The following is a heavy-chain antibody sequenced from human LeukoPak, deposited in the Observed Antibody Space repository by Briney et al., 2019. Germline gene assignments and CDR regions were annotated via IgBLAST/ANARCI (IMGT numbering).Heavy chain of an antibody. Sequence: GGSLRLSCAASGFTFSSYWMHWVRQVPGKGLVWVSRIKSDGSSTTYADSVKGGFTISRDNAKNTLYLQMNSLRAEDTAVYYCTRDHGMDVWGQGTTVTVSS. V-gene: IGHV3-74*01. J-gene: IGHJ6*02. CDR2: IKSDGSST. CDR3: TRDHGMDV. CDR1: GFTFSSYW.